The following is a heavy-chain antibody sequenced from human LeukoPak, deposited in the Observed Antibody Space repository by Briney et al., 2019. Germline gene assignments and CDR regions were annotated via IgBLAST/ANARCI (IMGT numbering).Heavy chain of an antibody. CDR1: GFTFSSYS. V-gene: IGHV4-39*01. Sequence: GSLRLSCVVSGFTFSSYSMHWVRQAPGKGLEWIGSIYYSGSTYYNPSLKSRVTISVDTSKNQFSLKLSSVTAADTAVYYCARHRYYYRSGSYYGAPYYMDVWGKGTTVTISS. J-gene: IGHJ6*03. CDR2: IYYSGST. CDR3: ARHRYYYRSGSYYGAPYYMDV. D-gene: IGHD3-10*01.